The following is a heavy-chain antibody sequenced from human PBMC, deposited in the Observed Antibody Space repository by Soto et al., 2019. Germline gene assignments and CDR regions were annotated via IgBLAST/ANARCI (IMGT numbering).Heavy chain of an antibody. Sequence: QLQLQQWGAGLLKPSETLSLTCAVYGGPFNNYYWSWIRQSPTKGLEWIGEINHTGSPNYNPSLNRRVTLAIDTAKKQISLKLSSVTAADTAVYYCASQVGIPNNMVGVVWGQGTLGTVSS. CDR1: GGPFNNYY. D-gene: IGHD2-21*01. CDR2: INHTGSP. CDR3: ASQVGIPNNMVGVV. J-gene: IGHJ1*01. V-gene: IGHV4-34*01.